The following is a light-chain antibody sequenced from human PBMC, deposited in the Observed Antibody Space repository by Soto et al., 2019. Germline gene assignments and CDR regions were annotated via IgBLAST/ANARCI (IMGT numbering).Light chain of an antibody. CDR3: QQYNNWPRT. CDR1: QSVSSD. Sequence: EIVMTQSPATLSVSPGERATLSCRASQSVSSDLAWYQQKPGQAPRLFIYGTSTRVTGFPARFSGSGSGTEFTLTISSLQSEDFAVYYCQQYNNWPRTFGQGTKVKSN. CDR2: GTS. V-gene: IGKV3-15*01. J-gene: IGKJ1*01.